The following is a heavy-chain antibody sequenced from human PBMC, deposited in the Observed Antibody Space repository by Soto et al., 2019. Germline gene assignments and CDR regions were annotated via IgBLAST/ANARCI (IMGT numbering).Heavy chain of an antibody. D-gene: IGHD2-8*01. J-gene: IGHJ4*02. Sequence: QVQLQQWGAGLLKPSETLSLTCAVYGGSFSGYYWSWIRQPPGKGLEWIGEINHSGSTNYNPSLKSRVTISVDTSKNEFSLKLSSVTAADTAVYYCARGRPQLVLVVYARKDIQQRVDYWGKGTLVTVSS. CDR3: ARGRPQLVLVVYARKDIQQRVDY. CDR1: GGSFSGYY. V-gene: IGHV4-34*01. CDR2: INHSGST.